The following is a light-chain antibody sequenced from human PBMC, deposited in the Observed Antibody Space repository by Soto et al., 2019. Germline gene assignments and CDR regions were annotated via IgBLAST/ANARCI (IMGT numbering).Light chain of an antibody. V-gene: IGLV3-1*01. Sequence: SCELTQAPSESVSPGQTASITCSGDKLGDKYACWYQQKPGQSPVLVIYQDSKRPSGIPERFSGSNSGNTATLTISGTQAMDEADYYCQAWDSSVVFGGGTQLTVL. CDR3: QAWDSSVV. J-gene: IGLJ2*01. CDR2: QDS. CDR1: KLGDKY.